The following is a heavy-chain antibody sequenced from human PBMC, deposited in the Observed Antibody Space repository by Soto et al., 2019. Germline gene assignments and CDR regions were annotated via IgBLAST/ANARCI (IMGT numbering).Heavy chain of an antibody. J-gene: IGHJ3*02. CDR2: ISGGGTVT. CDR1: GFTFSSSA. CDR3: TRNTSGRQGSAFDI. D-gene: IGHD6-19*01. V-gene: IGHV3-23*01. Sequence: PGGSLRLSCAASGFTFSSSAMTWVRQASGKGLEWVSAISGGGTVTYYTDSVKGRFTISRDNSKNTLYLQMNSLGAEDTAVYYCTRNTSGRQGSAFDIWGQGTMVTVSS.